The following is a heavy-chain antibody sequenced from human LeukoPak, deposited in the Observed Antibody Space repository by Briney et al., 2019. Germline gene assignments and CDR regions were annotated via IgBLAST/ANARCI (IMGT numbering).Heavy chain of an antibody. V-gene: IGHV3-7*01. Sequence: GGSLRLSCAASGLAFSDYWMSWVRQAPGKGLEWVANIKPDGGHQNYVDSVKGRFTISRDNAKNSLYLQMNSLRAEDTAVYYCAKDGRYSGSFFYFDYWGQGTLVTVSS. CDR1: GLAFSDYW. CDR2: IKPDGGHQ. D-gene: IGHD1-26*01. CDR3: AKDGRYSGSFFYFDY. J-gene: IGHJ4*02.